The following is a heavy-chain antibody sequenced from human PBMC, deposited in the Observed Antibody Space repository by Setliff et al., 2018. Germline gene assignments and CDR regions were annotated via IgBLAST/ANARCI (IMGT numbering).Heavy chain of an antibody. CDR2: IKREVDGGTT. J-gene: IGHJ4*02. V-gene: IGHV3-15*01. CDR3: TRNTPDDY. Sequence: PGGSLRLSCIASGFTFSNAWMSWVRQAPGKGLECVGRIKREVDGGTTDYAAPVKGRFPISRDDSKNTLYLQMNNLKTEDTAVYYCTRNTPDDYWGQGTLVTVSS. CDR1: GFTFSNAW.